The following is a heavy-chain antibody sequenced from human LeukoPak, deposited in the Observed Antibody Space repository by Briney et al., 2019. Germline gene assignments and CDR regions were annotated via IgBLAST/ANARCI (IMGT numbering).Heavy chain of an antibody. CDR3: ARESLYCGGDCYSWESYYYYMDV. V-gene: IGHV4-61*02. D-gene: IGHD2-21*02. CDR2: IYTSGST. Sequence: PSETLSLTCTVSGGSISSGSYYWSWIRQPAGKGLEWIGRIYTSGSTNYNPSLKSRVTISVDTSKNQFSLKLSSVTAADTAVYYCARESLYCGGDCYSWESYYYYMDVWGKGTTVTISS. CDR1: GGSISSGSYY. J-gene: IGHJ6*03.